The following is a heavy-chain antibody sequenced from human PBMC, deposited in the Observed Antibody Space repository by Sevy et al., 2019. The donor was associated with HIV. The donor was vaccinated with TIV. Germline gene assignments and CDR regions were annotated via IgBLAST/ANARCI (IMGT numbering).Heavy chain of an antibody. Sequence: GGSLRLSCAASGFTFRKYGMHWVRQAPGKGLEWVAVIWWDGSEKYYADSVKGRFTISRDTSEDRMYLQMRSLRADDTAMYYCVRDQQINDIAESGIIHWGQGTLVTVSS. CDR1: GFTFRKYG. CDR3: VRDQQINDIAESGIIH. J-gene: IGHJ4*02. CDR2: IWWDGSEK. V-gene: IGHV3-33*01. D-gene: IGHD1-20*01.